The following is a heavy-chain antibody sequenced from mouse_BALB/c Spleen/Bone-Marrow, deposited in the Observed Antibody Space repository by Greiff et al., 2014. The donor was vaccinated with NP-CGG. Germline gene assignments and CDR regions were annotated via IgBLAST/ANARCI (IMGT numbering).Heavy chain of an antibody. CDR3: TRQYGNYYAMDY. Sequence: VQLQQPGAELVRPGASVKVSCKASGYTFTSYWINWVKQRPGQGLEWIGNIYPSDSYTNYNQNFEDKATLTVDKSSSTAYMQLSSPTSEDSAVYYRTRQYGNYYAMDYWGQGTSVTVSS. V-gene: IGHV1S126*01. CDR1: GYTFTSYW. J-gene: IGHJ4*01. D-gene: IGHD2-10*02. CDR2: IYPSDSYT.